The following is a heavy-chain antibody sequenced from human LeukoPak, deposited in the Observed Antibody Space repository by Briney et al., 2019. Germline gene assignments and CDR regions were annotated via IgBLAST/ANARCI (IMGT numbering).Heavy chain of an antibody. CDR1: GFTLSNYA. V-gene: IGHV3-7*01. CDR3: GRAMDV. Sequence: GGSLRLSCAGSGFTLSNYAMSWVRQAPGKGLEWVANIKQDGSEKYYVGSVKGRFTISRDNAKNSLYLQMDSLRADDTAVYYCGRAMDVWGQGTTVTVSS. J-gene: IGHJ6*02. CDR2: IKQDGSEK.